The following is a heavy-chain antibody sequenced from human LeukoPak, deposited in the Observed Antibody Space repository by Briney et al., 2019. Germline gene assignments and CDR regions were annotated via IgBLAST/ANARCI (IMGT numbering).Heavy chain of an antibody. V-gene: IGHV4-4*02. Sequence: SETLSLTCAASGGSISGSNWWNWVRQPPGKGLEWIGEIYHSGSTNYNPSLKSRVTISVDKSKNQFSLKLSSVTAADTAVYYCARATHIAAVYYFDYWGQGTLVTVSS. CDR2: IYHSGST. D-gene: IGHD6-13*01. J-gene: IGHJ4*02. CDR1: GGSISGSNW. CDR3: ARATHIAAVYYFDY.